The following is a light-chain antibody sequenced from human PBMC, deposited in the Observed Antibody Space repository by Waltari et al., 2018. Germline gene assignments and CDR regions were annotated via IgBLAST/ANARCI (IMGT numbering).Light chain of an antibody. Sequence: QSALTQPPSASGSPGQSVTISCTGNSSDLDYNYVSWYQQHPGKAPKVVIYEVNKRPSGVPDRFSGAKSGNAASLTVSGLQAEDEADYYCNSYAGIIILFGGGTKLIVL. CDR2: EVN. V-gene: IGLV2-8*01. CDR3: NSYAGIIIL. CDR1: SSDLDYNY. J-gene: IGLJ2*01.